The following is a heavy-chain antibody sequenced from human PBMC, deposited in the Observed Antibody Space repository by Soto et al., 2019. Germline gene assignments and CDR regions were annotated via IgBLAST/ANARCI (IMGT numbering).Heavy chain of an antibody. J-gene: IGHJ6*02. CDR3: YYDFWSGPRGGYYYGMDV. D-gene: IGHD3-3*01. Sequence: SVKVSCKASEGTFSSYAITWVRQAPGQGLEWMGGIIPIFGTANYAQKFQGRVTITADESTSTAYMELSSLRSEDTAVYYCYYDFWSGPRGGYYYGMDVWGQGTTVTVSS. CDR2: IIPIFGTA. CDR1: EGTFSSYA. V-gene: IGHV1-69*13.